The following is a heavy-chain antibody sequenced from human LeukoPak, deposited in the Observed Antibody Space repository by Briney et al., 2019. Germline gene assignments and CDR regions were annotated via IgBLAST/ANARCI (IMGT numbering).Heavy chain of an antibody. V-gene: IGHV4-34*01. J-gene: IGHJ6*03. D-gene: IGHD2-2*02. Sequence: PSETLSLTCAVYGGSFSDYYWSWICQPPGKGLEWIGEINHSGSTNYNPSLKSRVTISVDTSKNQFSLKLSSVTAADTAVYYCARHSIVVVPAAVLYYYYYYMDVWGKGTTVTVSS. CDR1: GGSFSDYY. CDR3: ARHSIVVVPAAVLYYYYYYMDV. CDR2: INHSGST.